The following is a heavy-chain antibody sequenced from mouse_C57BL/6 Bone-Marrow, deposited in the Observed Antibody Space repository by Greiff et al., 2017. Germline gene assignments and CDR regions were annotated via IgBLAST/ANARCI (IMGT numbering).Heavy chain of an antibody. CDR3: ARDADLYYGNPYWYFDV. Sequence: EVQLQESGPGLVKPSQSLSLTCSVTGYSITSGYYWNWIRQFPGNKLEWMGYISYDGSNNYNPSLKNRISITRDTSKNQFFLKLNSVTTEDTATYYCARDADLYYGNPYWYFDVWGTGTTVTVSS. V-gene: IGHV3-6*01. J-gene: IGHJ1*03. CDR1: GYSITSGYY. D-gene: IGHD2-1*01. CDR2: ISYDGSN.